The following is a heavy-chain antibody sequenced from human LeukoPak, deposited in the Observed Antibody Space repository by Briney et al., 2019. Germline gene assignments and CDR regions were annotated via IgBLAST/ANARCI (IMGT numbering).Heavy chain of an antibody. J-gene: IGHJ6*03. CDR2: ISAYNGNT. CDR1: GYTFTSYG. D-gene: IGHD3-3*01. V-gene: IGHV1-18*01. Sequence: ASVKVSCKASGYTFTSYGISWVRQAPGQGLEWMGWISAYNGNTNYAQKLQGRVTMTTDTSTSTAYMELRSLRSDDTAVYYCAREGRYDFWSGYSTLLEYYYYYYYMDVRGKGTTVTVSS. CDR3: AREGRYDFWSGYSTLLEYYYYYYYMDV.